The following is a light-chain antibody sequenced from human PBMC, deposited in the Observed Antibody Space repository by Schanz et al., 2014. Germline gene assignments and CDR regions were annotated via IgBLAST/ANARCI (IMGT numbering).Light chain of an antibody. J-gene: IGLJ1*01. Sequence: QSALTQPPSASGSPGQSVTISCTGTSSDVGGYNFVSWYQQHPGKVPKLMIYEVSKRPSGVPDRFSGSKSGNTASLTVSGLQAEDEADYYCSSYAGSYYVFGTGTKVTVL. V-gene: IGLV2-8*01. CDR2: EVS. CDR1: SSDVGGYNF. CDR3: SSYAGSYYV.